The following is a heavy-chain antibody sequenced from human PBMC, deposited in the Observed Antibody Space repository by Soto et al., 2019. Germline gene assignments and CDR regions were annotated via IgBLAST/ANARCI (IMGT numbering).Heavy chain of an antibody. CDR2: INAGNGNT. CDR1: GYTFTSYA. J-gene: IGHJ4*02. CDR3: ARDSYYDFWSDKSRYFDY. Sequence: ASVKVSCKASGYTFTSYAMHWVRQAPGQRLEWMGWINAGNGNTKYSQKFQGRVTITRDTSASTAYMELSSLRSEDTAVYYCARDSYYDFWSDKSRYFDYWGQGTLVTVPQ. V-gene: IGHV1-3*01. D-gene: IGHD3-3*01.